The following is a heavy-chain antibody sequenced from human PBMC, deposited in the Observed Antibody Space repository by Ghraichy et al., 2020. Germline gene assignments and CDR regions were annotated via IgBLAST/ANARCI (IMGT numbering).Heavy chain of an antibody. V-gene: IGHV3-23*01. J-gene: IGHJ5*02. Sequence: GGSLRLSCAASGFTFSSYTMTWVRQAPGKGLEWVSIINANSDTTYYAESVKGRFTISRDNSKNTLYLQMDSLRFEDTAVYYCAREGSNTEEEGIGLPGTWGLGTLVAVS. CDR1: GFTFSSYT. CDR3: AREGSNTEEEGIGLPGT. CDR2: INANSDTT. D-gene: IGHD3-10*01.